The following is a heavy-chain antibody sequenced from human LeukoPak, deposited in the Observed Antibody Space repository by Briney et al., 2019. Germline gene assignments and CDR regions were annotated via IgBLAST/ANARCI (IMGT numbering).Heavy chain of an antibody. D-gene: IGHD4-17*01. CDR3: ARGGDGDYYYYYYMDV. Sequence: ASVKVSCKASGYTFTSYYMHWVRQAPGQGLEWMGIINPSGGSKSYAQKFQGRVTMTRDMSTSTVYMELSSLRSEDTAVYYCARGGDGDYYYYYYMDVWGKGTTVTVSS. V-gene: IGHV1-46*01. CDR2: INPSGGSK. CDR1: GYTFTSYY. J-gene: IGHJ6*03.